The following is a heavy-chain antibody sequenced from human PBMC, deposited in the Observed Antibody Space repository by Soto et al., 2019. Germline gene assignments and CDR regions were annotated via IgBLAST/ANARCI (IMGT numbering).Heavy chain of an antibody. Sequence: QVQLVQSGAEVKKPGASVKVSCKASGYTFTSYGISWVRQAPGQGLEWMGWISAYNGNTNYAQKLQGRVTMTTDTSTSTADMELRSLRSDDTAVYYCARDRAPGIVGATTWDYWGQGTLVTVSS. CDR1: GYTFTSYG. CDR2: ISAYNGNT. D-gene: IGHD1-26*01. V-gene: IGHV1-18*01. CDR3: ARDRAPGIVGATTWDY. J-gene: IGHJ4*02.